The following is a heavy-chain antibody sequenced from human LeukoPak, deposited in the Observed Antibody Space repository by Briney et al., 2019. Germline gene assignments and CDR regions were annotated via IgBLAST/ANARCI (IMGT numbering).Heavy chain of an antibody. Sequence: GGSLRLSCAASGFTFSSYSMNWVRQAPGKGLEWVSSISSSSSYIYYADSVKGRFTISRDNAKNSLYLQMNSLRAEDTAVHYCAKDPPSGGYCSSTSCYNYWGQGTLVTVSS. V-gene: IGHV3-21*01. CDR2: ISSSSSYI. CDR3: AKDPPSGGYCSSTSCYNY. J-gene: IGHJ4*02. CDR1: GFTFSSYS. D-gene: IGHD2-2*02.